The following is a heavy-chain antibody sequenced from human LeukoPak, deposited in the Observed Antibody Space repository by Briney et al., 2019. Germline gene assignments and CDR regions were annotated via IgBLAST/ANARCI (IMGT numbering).Heavy chain of an antibody. V-gene: IGHV4-31*03. J-gene: IGHJ5*02. CDR2: IYYSEST. CDR3: ARLRLADLYRFDP. D-gene: IGHD2-21*01. CDR1: GGPISSGGYY. Sequence: PSQTLSLTCTVSGGPISSGGYYWSWGRQHPGKGLEWFGYIYYSESTYYHPYLKSRVTISVDTSKNQFSLKLSSVTAADTAVYYCARLRLADLYRFDPWGQGTLVTVSS.